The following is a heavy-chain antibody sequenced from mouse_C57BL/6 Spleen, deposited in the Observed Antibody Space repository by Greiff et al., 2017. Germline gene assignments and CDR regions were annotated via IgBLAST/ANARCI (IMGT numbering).Heavy chain of an antibody. Sequence: QVQLQQPGAELVKPGASVKLSCKASGYTFTSYWMQWVKQRPGQGLEWIGEIDPSDSYTNYNQKFKGKATLTVDTSSSTAYMQLSSLTSEDSAVYYCARRGLYYGSFDYWGQGTTLTVSS. CDR2: IDPSDSYT. D-gene: IGHD1-1*01. J-gene: IGHJ2*01. CDR3: ARRGLYYGSFDY. CDR1: GYTFTSYW. V-gene: IGHV1-50*01.